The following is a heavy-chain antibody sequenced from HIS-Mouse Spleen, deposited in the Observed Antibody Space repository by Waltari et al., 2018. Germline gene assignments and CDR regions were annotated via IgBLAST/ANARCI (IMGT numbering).Heavy chain of an antibody. Sequence: QLQLQESGPGLVKPSETLSLTCPVPGCSISSSSYYWGWIRQPPGKGLEWIGCIYYSGSTYYNPSLKSRVTISVDTSKNQFSLKLSSVTAADTAVYYCAREIPYSSSWYDWYFDLWGRGTLVTVSS. CDR1: GCSISSSSYY. CDR3: AREIPYSSSWYDWYFDL. D-gene: IGHD6-13*01. CDR2: IYYSGST. J-gene: IGHJ2*01. V-gene: IGHV4-39*07.